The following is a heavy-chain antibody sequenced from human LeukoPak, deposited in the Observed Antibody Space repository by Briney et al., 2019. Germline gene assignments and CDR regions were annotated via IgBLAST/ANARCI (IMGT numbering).Heavy chain of an antibody. Sequence: PGGSLRLSCAASEFTFDDYAMHWVRQAPGKGLEWVSGISWNSGSIGYADSVKGRFTISRDNAKNSLYLQMNSLRAEDMALYYCAKASIVDAFDIWGQGTMVTVSS. D-gene: IGHD1-26*01. CDR3: AKASIVDAFDI. CDR1: EFTFDDYA. CDR2: ISWNSGSI. J-gene: IGHJ3*02. V-gene: IGHV3-9*03.